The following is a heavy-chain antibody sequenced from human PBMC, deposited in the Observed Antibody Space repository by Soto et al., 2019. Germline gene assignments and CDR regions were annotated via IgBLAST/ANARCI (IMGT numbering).Heavy chain of an antibody. CDR2: IYPGDSDT. CDR1: GYSFTSYW. CDR3: ARHSTYYDILTGHYILEPFDY. J-gene: IGHJ4*02. V-gene: IGHV5-51*01. D-gene: IGHD3-9*01. Sequence: GESLKISCKGSGYSFTSYWIAWVRQMPGKGLEWMGIIYPGDSDTRYSPSFQGQVTISADTSKNQFSLKLSSVTAADTAVYYCARHSTYYDILTGHYILEPFDYWGQGTLVTVSS.